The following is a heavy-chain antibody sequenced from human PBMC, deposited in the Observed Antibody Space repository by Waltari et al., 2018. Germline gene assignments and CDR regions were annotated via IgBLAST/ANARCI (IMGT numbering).Heavy chain of an antibody. J-gene: IGHJ6*03. V-gene: IGHV4-34*01. CDR2: INHVGST. D-gene: IGHD1-26*01. Sequence: QVQLQQWGAGLLKPSETLSLTCAVYGGPFRGYYWTCIRQPPGKGLEWIGEINHVGSTNYNPSLKSRVTISVDTSKSQFSLTVTSVTAADTAVYYCARGRKSQLLKYYFYYMDVWGKGTTVTVSS. CDR1: GGPFRGYY. CDR3: ARGRKSQLLKYYFYYMDV.